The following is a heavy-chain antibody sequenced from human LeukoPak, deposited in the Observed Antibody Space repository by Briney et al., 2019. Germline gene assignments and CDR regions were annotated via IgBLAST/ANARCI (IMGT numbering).Heavy chain of an antibody. CDR1: GFPFSDYY. CDR2: ISSTGRTI. CDR3: AKNSPGGVGATTPFDY. D-gene: IGHD1-26*01. J-gene: IGHJ4*02. Sequence: PGGSLRLSCAASGFPFSDYYMSWIRQAPGKGLEWLSYISSTGRTIYYADSVKGRFPISRDNTKNSLHLQMNSLRAEDTAVYYCAKNSPGGVGATTPFDYWGQGTLVTVSS. V-gene: IGHV3-11*04.